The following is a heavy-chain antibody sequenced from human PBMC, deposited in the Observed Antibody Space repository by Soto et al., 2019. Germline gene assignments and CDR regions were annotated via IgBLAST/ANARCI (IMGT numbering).Heavy chain of an antibody. CDR2: INHSGST. V-gene: IGHV4-34*01. J-gene: IGHJ4*02. CDR1: GGSFSGYY. D-gene: IGHD7-27*01. Sequence: QVQLQQWGAGLLKPSETLSLTCAVYGGSFSGYYWSWIRQPPGKGLEWIGEINHSGSTNYNPSLKSRVHISVDTSKNQFSLKLSSGAAADTAGYYCAGGWGRISDYWGQGALVAVSS. CDR3: AGGWGRISDY.